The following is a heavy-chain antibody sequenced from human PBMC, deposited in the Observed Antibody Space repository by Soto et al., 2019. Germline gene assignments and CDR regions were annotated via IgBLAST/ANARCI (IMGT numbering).Heavy chain of an antibody. D-gene: IGHD3-10*01. J-gene: IGHJ6*03. CDR2: IYPGDSDT. CDR1: GYSFTSYW. Sequence: GESLKISCKGSGYSFTSYWIGWVRQMPGKGLEWMGIIYPGDSDTRYSPSFQGQVTISADKSISTAYLQWSSLKASDTAMYYCARHVPYYYGSGGYYYMDVWGKETTVTVSS. CDR3: ARHVPYYYGSGGYYYMDV. V-gene: IGHV5-51*01.